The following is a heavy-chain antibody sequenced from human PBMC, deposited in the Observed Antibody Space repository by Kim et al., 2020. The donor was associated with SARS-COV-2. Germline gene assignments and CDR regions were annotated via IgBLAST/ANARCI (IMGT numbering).Heavy chain of an antibody. V-gene: IGHV4-34*01. CDR2: GST. CDR3: ARTIAAAVF. Sequence: GSTNYDPSLKSRVTISVATSKNQFTLKLSSVTAADTAVYYCARTIAAAVFWGQGTLVTVSS. D-gene: IGHD6-13*01. J-gene: IGHJ4*02.